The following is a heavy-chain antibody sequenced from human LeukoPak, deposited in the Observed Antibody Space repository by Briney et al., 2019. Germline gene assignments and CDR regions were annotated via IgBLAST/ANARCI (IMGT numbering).Heavy chain of an antibody. CDR2: ISSSGSTI. J-gene: IGHJ4*02. V-gene: IGHV3-11*04. D-gene: IGHD2-2*01. Sequence: GGSLRLSCAASGFTFSDYYMSWIRQAPGKGLEWVSNISSSGSTIYYADSVKGRFTISRDNAKNSLYLQMNSLRAEDTAVYYCARAGYCSSTSCSIGGSFDYWGQGTLVTVSS. CDR3: ARAGYCSSTSCSIGGSFDY. CDR1: GFTFSDYY.